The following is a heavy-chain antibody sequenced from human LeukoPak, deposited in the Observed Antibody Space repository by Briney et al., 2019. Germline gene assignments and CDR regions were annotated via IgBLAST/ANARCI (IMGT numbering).Heavy chain of an antibody. CDR2: ISNDGRNE. CDR3: ARGGLYSSSSWYFDY. J-gene: IGHJ4*02. V-gene: IGHV3-30*04. D-gene: IGHD6-6*01. Sequence: GGSLRLSCAASGFTSSTYAMHWVRQAPGKGLEWVAVISNDGRNEYYADSVKGRFTISRDNFKNTIYLHMNSLRAEDTAVYYCARGGLYSSSSWYFDYWGQGTLVTVSS. CDR1: GFTSSTYA.